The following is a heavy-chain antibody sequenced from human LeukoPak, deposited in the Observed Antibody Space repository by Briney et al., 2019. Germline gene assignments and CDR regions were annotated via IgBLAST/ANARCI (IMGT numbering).Heavy chain of an antibody. CDR2: MNPNSGNT. D-gene: IGHD3-22*01. V-gene: IGHV1-8*02. J-gene: IGHJ4*02. CDR3: AKGLPYYYDSSGYYHGY. Sequence: ASVKVSCKASGYTFTSYGISWVRQAPGQGLEWMGWMNPNSGNTGYAQKFQGRVTMTRNTSISTAYMELSSLRSEDTAVYYCAKGLPYYYDSSGYYHGYWGQGTLVTVSS. CDR1: GYTFTSYG.